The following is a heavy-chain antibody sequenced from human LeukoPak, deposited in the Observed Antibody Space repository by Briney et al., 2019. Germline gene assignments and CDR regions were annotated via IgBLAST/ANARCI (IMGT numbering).Heavy chain of an antibody. J-gene: IGHJ4*02. CDR3: ARVGATRDFDF. V-gene: IGHV4-59*01. Sequence: PSETLSLTCTVSGGSISSYYWSWIRQPPGKGLEWIGYIYYGGTTNYNPSLKSRLTISVDTSKNQFSLKLSSVTAADTAIYYCARVGATRDFDFWGQGTLVTVSS. D-gene: IGHD1-26*01. CDR1: GGSISSYY. CDR2: IYYGGTT.